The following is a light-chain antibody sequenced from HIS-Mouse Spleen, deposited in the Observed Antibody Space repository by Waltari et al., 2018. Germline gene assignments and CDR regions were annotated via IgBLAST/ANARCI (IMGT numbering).Light chain of an antibody. J-gene: IGLJ2*01. CDR2: GDS. CDR1: ALPKKY. Sequence: SYELTQPPSVSVSPGQTARITCSGDALPKKYAYWYQQKSGQAPGLVIYGDSKRTSGSPERFSGSSSGTMATLTISGAQVGDEADYYCYSTDSSGNHRVFGGGTKLTVL. CDR3: YSTDSSGNHRV. V-gene: IGLV3-10*01.